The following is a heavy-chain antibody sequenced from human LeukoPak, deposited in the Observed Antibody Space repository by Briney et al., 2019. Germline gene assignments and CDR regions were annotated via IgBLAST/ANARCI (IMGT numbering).Heavy chain of an antibody. Sequence: PGGSLRLSCAASGFTFSSYSMNWVRQAPGKGLEWVSSISSSSYIYYADSVKGRFTISRDNAKNSLYLQMNSLRAEDTAVYYCARDPTLAVASYGMDVWGQGTTVTVSS. J-gene: IGHJ6*02. V-gene: IGHV3-21*01. CDR3: ARDPTLAVASYGMDV. D-gene: IGHD6-19*01. CDR1: GFTFSSYS. CDR2: ISSSSYI.